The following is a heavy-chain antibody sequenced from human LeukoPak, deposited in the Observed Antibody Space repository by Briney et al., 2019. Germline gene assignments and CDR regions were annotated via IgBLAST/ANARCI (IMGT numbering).Heavy chain of an antibody. CDR3: ARKRGVATITASYYYYMDV. CDR2: INHSGST. Sequence: PSETLSLTCAVYGGSFSGYYWSWIRQPPGKGLEWIGEINHSGSTNYNPSLKSRVTISVDTSKNQFSLKLSSVTAADTAVYYCARKRGVATITASYYYYMDVWGKGTTVTVSS. V-gene: IGHV4-34*01. D-gene: IGHD5-12*01. J-gene: IGHJ6*03. CDR1: GGSFSGYY.